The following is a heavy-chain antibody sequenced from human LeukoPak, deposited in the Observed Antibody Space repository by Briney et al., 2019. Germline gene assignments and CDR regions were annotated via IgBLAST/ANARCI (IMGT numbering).Heavy chain of an antibody. CDR1: GFTFSSYS. CDR2: ISSSSSTI. J-gene: IGHJ4*02. Sequence: GGSLRLSCAASGFTFSSYSMNWVRQAPGKGLEWVSYISSSSSTIYYADSVKGRFTISRDNAKNSLYLQMNSLRAEDTAVYYCARTPYDGSGSYLYWGQGTLVTVSS. V-gene: IGHV3-48*01. D-gene: IGHD3-10*01. CDR3: ARTPYDGSGSYLY.